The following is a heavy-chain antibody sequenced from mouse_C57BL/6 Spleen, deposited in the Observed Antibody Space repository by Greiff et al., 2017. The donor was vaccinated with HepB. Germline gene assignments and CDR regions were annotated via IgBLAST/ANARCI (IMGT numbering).Heavy chain of an antibody. Sequence: DVMLVESGGGLVKPGGSLKLSCAASGFTFSSYAMSWVRQTPEKRLEWVATISDGGSYTYYPDNVKGRFTISRDNAKNNLYLQMSHLKSEDTAMYYCARDRLRWMDYWGQGTSVTVSS. J-gene: IGHJ4*01. CDR1: GFTFSSYA. CDR2: ISDGGSYT. V-gene: IGHV5-4*01. D-gene: IGHD1-1*01. CDR3: ARDRLRWMDY.